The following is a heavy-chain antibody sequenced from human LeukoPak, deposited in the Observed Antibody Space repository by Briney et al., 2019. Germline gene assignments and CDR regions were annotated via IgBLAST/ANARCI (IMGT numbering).Heavy chain of an antibody. D-gene: IGHD6-19*01. CDR1: GGSISSSSYY. CDR2: IYYSGST. Sequence: PSETLSLTCTVSGGSISSSSYYWGWIRQPPGKGLEWIGSIYYSGSTYYNPSLKSRVTISVDTSKNQFSLKLSSVTAADTAVYYCAREPGHRGRWSSRSGWYHGRAFDIWGQGTMVTVSS. J-gene: IGHJ3*02. V-gene: IGHV4-39*07. CDR3: AREPGHRGRWSSRSGWYHGRAFDI.